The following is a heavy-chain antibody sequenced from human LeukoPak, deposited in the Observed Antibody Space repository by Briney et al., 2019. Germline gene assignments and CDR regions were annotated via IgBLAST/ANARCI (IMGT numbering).Heavy chain of an antibody. J-gene: IGHJ4*02. CDR3: ARDLYASDGGWYYFDY. D-gene: IGHD3-16*01. CDR2: IYTSGST. Sequence: SETLSLTSTVSGGSISSYYGSWIRQPAGKGLEWIGRIYTSGSTNYNPSLKSRVTMSVDTSKNQFSLKLSSVTAADTAVYYCARDLYASDGGWYYFDYWGQGTLVTVSS. V-gene: IGHV4-4*07. CDR1: GGSISSYY.